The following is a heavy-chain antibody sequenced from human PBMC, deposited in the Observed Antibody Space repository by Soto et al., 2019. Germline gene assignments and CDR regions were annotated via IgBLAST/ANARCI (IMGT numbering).Heavy chain of an antibody. CDR1: GFTFSSYG. D-gene: IGHD1-7*01. Sequence: QVQLVESGGGVVQPGRSLRLSCAASGFTFSSYGMHWVRQAPGKGLEWVAVISYDGSNKYYADSVKGRFTISRDNSKNTLYLEMNSLRAEDTAVYYCAKDILSPPTNYEPWGQGTLVTVSS. V-gene: IGHV3-30*18. CDR3: AKDILSPPTNYEP. CDR2: ISYDGSNK. J-gene: IGHJ5*02.